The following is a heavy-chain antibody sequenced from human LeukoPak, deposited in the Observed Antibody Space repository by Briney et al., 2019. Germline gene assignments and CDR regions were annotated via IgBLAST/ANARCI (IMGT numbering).Heavy chain of an antibody. V-gene: IGHV1-69*05. CDR2: IIPIFGTA. CDR3: ASNPHPYYYDSSGYYLGFDY. D-gene: IGHD3-22*01. Sequence: SVKVSCKASGGTFSSYAISWVRQAPGQGLEGMGRIIPIFGTANYAQKFQGRVTITTDESTSTAYMELSSLRSEDTAVYYCASNPHPYYYDSSGYYLGFDYWGQGTLVTVSS. CDR1: GGTFSSYA. J-gene: IGHJ4*02.